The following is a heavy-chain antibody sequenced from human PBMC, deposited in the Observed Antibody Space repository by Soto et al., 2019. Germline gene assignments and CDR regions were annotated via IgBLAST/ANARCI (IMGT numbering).Heavy chain of an antibody. CDR3: ASITKVRGHPYGY. CDR1: GGSFSGYY. CDR2: INHSGST. Sequence: PSETLSLTCSVYGGSFSGYYWSWIRQPPGKGLEWIGEINHSGSTNYNPSLKSRVTISVDTSKKQFSLKLSSVTAADTAVYYCASITKVRGHPYGYWGKGTLVTVSS. V-gene: IGHV4-34*01. J-gene: IGHJ4*02. D-gene: IGHD3-10*01.